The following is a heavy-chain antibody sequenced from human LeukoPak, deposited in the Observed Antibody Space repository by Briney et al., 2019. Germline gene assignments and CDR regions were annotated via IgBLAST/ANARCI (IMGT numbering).Heavy chain of an antibody. CDR2: IRYDGSNK. D-gene: IGHD2-2*02. V-gene: IGHV3-30*02. CDR1: GFTFSSYG. Sequence: GGSLRLSCAASGFTFSSYGMHWVRQAPGKGLEWVAFIRYDGSNKYYADSVKGRFTISRDNSKNTLYLQMNSLRAEDTAVYYCVKSDLVVPAAIHDYWGQGTLVTVSS. J-gene: IGHJ4*02. CDR3: VKSDLVVPAAIHDY.